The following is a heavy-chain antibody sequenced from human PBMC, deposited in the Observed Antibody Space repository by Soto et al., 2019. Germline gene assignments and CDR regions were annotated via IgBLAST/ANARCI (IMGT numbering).Heavy chain of an antibody. D-gene: IGHD2-2*01. J-gene: IGHJ6*02. CDR3: ARVVVPAATTYYYYGMDV. V-gene: IGHV3-30-3*01. CDR1: VFTFSRYA. Sequence: PWWSLRLSCSASVFTFSRYAMHWFRQAPGKGLEWVAVISYDGSNKYYADSVKGRFTISRDNSKNTLYLQMNSLRAEDTAVYYCARVVVPAATTYYYYGMDVWGQGTTVTVS. CDR2: ISYDGSNK.